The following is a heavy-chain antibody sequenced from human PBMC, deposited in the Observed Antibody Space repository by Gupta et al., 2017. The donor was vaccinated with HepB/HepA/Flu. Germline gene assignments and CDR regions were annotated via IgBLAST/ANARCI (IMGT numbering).Heavy chain of an antibody. CDR1: GFTFSSYA. CDR2: ISGSGGST. V-gene: IGHV3-23*01. CDR3: ANGDYIGNWFDP. D-gene: IGHD3-16*01. Sequence: EVQLLVSGGGLVQPGGCLRLSCDAAGFTFSSYAMSWVRQAQGKGLEWVSAISGSGGSTYYADSVKGRFTISRDNSKNTLYLQMNSLRAEDTAVYYCANGDYIGNWFDPWGQGTLVTVSS. J-gene: IGHJ5*02.